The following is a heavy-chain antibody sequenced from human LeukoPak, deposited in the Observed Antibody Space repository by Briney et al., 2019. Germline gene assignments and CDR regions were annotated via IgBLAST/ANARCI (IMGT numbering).Heavy chain of an antibody. D-gene: IGHD3-3*01. CDR3: AREYYDFWSGYRIYYYYGMDV. J-gene: IGHJ6*02. V-gene: IGHV3-30-3*01. CDR1: GFTFSSYA. Sequence: PGGSLRLSCAASGFTFSSYAMHWVPQAPGKGLEWVAVISYDGSNKYYADSVKGRFTISRDNSKNTLYLQMNSLRAEDTAVYYCAREYYDFWSGYRIYYYYGMDVWGQGTTVTVSS. CDR2: ISYDGSNK.